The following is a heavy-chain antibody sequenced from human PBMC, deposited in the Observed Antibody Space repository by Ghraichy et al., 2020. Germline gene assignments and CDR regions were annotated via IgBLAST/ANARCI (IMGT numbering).Heavy chain of an antibody. J-gene: IGHJ4*02. Sequence: SETLSLTCTVSGGSISSGGYYWSWIRQHPGKGLEWIGYIYYSGSTYYNPSLKSRVTISVDTSKNQFSLKLSSVTAADTAVYYCARSTYGDELHFDYWGQGTLVTVSS. CDR1: GGSISSGGYY. CDR2: IYYSGST. V-gene: IGHV4-31*03. CDR3: ARSTYGDELHFDY. D-gene: IGHD4-17*01.